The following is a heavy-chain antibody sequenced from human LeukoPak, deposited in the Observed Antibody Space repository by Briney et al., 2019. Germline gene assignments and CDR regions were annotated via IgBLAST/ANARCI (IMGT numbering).Heavy chain of an antibody. CDR2: IYHSGST. CDR1: GGSISSGGYS. D-gene: IGHD5-24*01. J-gene: IGHJ4*02. V-gene: IGHV4-30-2*01. CDR3: AREGVEEMACDY. Sequence: SETLSPTCAVSGGSISSGGYSWSWIRQPPGKGLEWIGYIYHSGSTYYNPSLKSRVTISVDRSKNQFSLKLSSVTAADTAVYYCAREGVEEMACDYWGQGTLVTVSS.